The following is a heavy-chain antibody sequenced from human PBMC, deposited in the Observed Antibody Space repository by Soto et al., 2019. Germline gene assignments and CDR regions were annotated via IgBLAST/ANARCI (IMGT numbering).Heavy chain of an antibody. CDR2: IIPILGIA. CDR1: GGTFSSYT. V-gene: IGHV1-69*04. J-gene: IGHJ4*02. CDR3: ARDKVVPAAYYFDY. D-gene: IGHD2-2*01. Sequence: SVKVSCKASGGTFSSYTISWVRQSPGQGLEWMGRIIPILGIANYAQKFQGRVTITADKSTSTAYMELSSLRSEDTAVYYCARDKVVPAAYYFDYWGQGTLVTVSS.